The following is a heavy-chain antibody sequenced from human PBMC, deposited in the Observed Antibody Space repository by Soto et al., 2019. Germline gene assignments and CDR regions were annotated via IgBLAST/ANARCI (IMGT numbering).Heavy chain of an antibody. J-gene: IGHJ4*02. CDR1: GGSISSYY. CDR2: IYYSGST. CDR3: ARRYGSCFDY. D-gene: IGHD5-18*01. Sequence: QVQLQESGPGLVKPSETLSLTCTVSGGSISSYYWSWIRQPPGKGLEWIGYIYYSGSTNYNPSLTSPVTISVHTSKTQFSLKLSSVTAADTPVYYCARRYGSCFDYWAQGTLVTVSS. V-gene: IGHV4-59*08.